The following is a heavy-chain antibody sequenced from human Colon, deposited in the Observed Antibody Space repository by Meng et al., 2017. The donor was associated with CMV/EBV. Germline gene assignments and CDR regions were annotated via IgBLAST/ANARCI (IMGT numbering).Heavy chain of an antibody. Sequence: GESLKISCAASGFTFSSYDMHWVRQATGKGLEWVSAIGTAGDTYYPGSVKGRFTISRDSFKNMVYLQMDSLRTEDTALYYCAKDPNESHDYPRGAYNYYGMDLWGQGTTVTVSS. D-gene: IGHD4-11*01. CDR3: AKDPNESHDYPRGAYNYYGMDL. CDR1: GFTFSSYD. J-gene: IGHJ6*02. CDR2: IGTAGDT. V-gene: IGHV3-13*01.